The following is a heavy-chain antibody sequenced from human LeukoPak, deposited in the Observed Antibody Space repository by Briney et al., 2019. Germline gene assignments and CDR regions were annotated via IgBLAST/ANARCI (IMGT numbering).Heavy chain of an antibody. Sequence: SETLSLTCTVSGGSISSGSYYWSGIRQPAGKGLEGIGRIYTSGSTNYNPSLKSRVTISVDTSKNQFSLKLSSVTAADTAVYYCARQLEGYFDYWGQGTLVTVSS. CDR3: ARQLEGYFDY. CDR2: IYTSGST. J-gene: IGHJ4*02. V-gene: IGHV4-61*02. D-gene: IGHD3-3*01. CDR1: GGSISSGSYY.